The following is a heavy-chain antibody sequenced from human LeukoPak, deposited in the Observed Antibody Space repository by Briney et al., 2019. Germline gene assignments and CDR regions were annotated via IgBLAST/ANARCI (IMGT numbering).Heavy chain of an antibody. Sequence: SETLSLTCTVSGGSISSYYWNWIRQSPGKGMEWIGYIYYSGSTNYSPSLKSRVTISVDTSKNQFSLKLSSVTAADTAVYYCARHRRPSVVVPADFDYWGQGTLVTVSS. CDR1: GGSISSYY. CDR3: ARHRRPSVVVPADFDY. CDR2: IYYSGST. J-gene: IGHJ4*02. V-gene: IGHV4-59*08. D-gene: IGHD2-2*01.